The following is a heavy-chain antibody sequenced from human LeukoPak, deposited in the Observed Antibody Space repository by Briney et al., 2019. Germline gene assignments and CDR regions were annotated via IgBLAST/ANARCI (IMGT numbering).Heavy chain of an antibody. Sequence: GASVKVSCKASGYTSTSYDINWVRQATGQGLEWMGWMNPNSGNTGYAQKFQGRVTMTRNTSISTAYMELSSLRSEDTAVYYCARCSGGSCYSSYWGQGTLVTVSS. CDR2: MNPNSGNT. CDR3: ARCSGGSCYSSY. J-gene: IGHJ4*02. CDR1: GYTSTSYD. V-gene: IGHV1-8*01. D-gene: IGHD2-15*01.